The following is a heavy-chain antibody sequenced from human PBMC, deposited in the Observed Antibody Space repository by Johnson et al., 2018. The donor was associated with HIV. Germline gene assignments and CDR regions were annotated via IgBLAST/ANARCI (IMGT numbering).Heavy chain of an antibody. CDR2: INWNGGST. V-gene: IGHV3-20*03. CDR3: AKDLSYPKTRAFDI. Sequence: MKWVRQTPGMGLEWVSGINWNGGSTGYADSVKGRFTISRDNSKNTLYLQMNSLRAEDTAVYYCAKDLSYPKTRAFDIWGQGTMVTVSS. J-gene: IGHJ3*02. D-gene: IGHD2/OR15-2a*01.